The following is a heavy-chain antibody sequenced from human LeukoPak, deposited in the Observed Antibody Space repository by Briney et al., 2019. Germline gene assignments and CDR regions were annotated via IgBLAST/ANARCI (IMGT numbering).Heavy chain of an antibody. V-gene: IGHV4-30-4*01. Sequence: PSQTLSLTCTVSGGSISNGDYYWSWIRQPPGKGLEWIGYIYYSGSTYYNPSLKSRVTISVDTSKNQFSLKLSSVTAADTAVYYCASLGYCSGGSCYENFDYWGQGTLVTVSS. D-gene: IGHD2-15*01. CDR1: GGSISNGDYY. CDR3: ASLGYCSGGSCYENFDY. CDR2: IYYSGST. J-gene: IGHJ4*02.